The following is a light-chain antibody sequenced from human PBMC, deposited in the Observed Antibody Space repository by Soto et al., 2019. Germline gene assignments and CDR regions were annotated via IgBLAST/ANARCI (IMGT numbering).Light chain of an antibody. J-gene: IGLJ2*01. CDR1: SCDVGGYNY. V-gene: IGLV2-8*01. Sequence: QSALTQPPSASGSPGQSVTISCTGTSCDVGGYNYVSWYQQHPGKAPKLIIYEVSKRPSGVPDRFSGSKSGNTASLSVSGLEAEDESDYYCSSYAGSTVLFGGGTKLTVL. CDR2: EVS. CDR3: SSYAGSTVL.